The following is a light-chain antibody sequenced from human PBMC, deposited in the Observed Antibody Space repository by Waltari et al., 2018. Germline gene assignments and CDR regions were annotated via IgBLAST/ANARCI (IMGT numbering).Light chain of an antibody. CDR2: DLT. V-gene: IGLV2-14*01. CDR3: CSYTGRATLI. Sequence: QSALTQPASVSGSPGQPITISCTGTTSDIGAYSYVSCYQQLPGRPPKLIIFDLTERPSGVSNRFSGSKSGNTASLTISGLQADDEADYYCCSYTGRATLICGGGTVLTVL. J-gene: IGLJ2*01. CDR1: TSDIGAYSY.